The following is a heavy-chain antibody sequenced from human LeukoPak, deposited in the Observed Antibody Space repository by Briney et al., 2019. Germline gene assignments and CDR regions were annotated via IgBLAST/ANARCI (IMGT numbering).Heavy chain of an antibody. Sequence: GGSLRLPCVVSGIPFSDYYMNWIRQAPGKGLEWISYISSSSSYTDYADSVKGRFTISRDNAQNALFLQMNSLRVEDTAVYYCAAGTAADYWGQGTLVTVSS. CDR2: ISSSSSYT. CDR3: AAGTAADY. J-gene: IGHJ4*02. V-gene: IGHV3-11*03. CDR1: GIPFSDYY. D-gene: IGHD6-13*01.